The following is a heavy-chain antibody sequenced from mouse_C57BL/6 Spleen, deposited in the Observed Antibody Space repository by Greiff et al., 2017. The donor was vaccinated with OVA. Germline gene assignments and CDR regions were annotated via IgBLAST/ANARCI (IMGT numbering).Heavy chain of an antibody. CDR2: INPSTGGT. V-gene: IGHV1-42*01. D-gene: IGHD2-2*01. CDR3: AEGYDWFAY. CDR1: GYSFTGYY. J-gene: IGHJ3*01. Sequence: EVKLMESGPELVKPGASVKISCKASGYSFTGYYMNWVKQSPEKSLEWIGEINPSTGGTTYNQKFKAKATLTVDKASSTAYMQLKSLTSEDSAVYYCAEGYDWFAYGGQGTLVTVSA.